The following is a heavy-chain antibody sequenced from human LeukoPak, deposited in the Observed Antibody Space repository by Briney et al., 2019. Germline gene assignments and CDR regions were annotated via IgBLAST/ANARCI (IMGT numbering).Heavy chain of an antibody. V-gene: IGHV1-18*01. D-gene: IGHD3-22*01. CDR3: ARDDYYDSSGYYTL. CDR2: ISVYNAKT. J-gene: IGHJ1*01. Sequence: ASVKVSCKASGYTFTSHGISWVRQAPGQGLEWMGWISVYNAKTNYAQKLQGRVTVTTDTSTSTAYMELRSLRSDDTAVYYCARDDYYDSSGYYTLWGQGTLVTVSS. CDR1: GYTFTSHG.